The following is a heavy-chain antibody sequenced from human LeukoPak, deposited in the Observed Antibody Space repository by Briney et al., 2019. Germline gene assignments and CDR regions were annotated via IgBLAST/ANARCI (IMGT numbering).Heavy chain of an antibody. V-gene: IGHV3-48*03. CDR1: GFTFSSYE. CDR3: ARAYRLLDV. J-gene: IGHJ6*04. CDR2: ISSSGTTI. Sequence: GGSLRLSCAASGFTFSSYEMNWVRQAPGKGLEWVSYISSSGTTIYYADSVKGRFTISRDNAKNSLYLQMNSLRAEDTAVYYCARAYRLLDVWGTGTTVTVSS. D-gene: IGHD3-16*02.